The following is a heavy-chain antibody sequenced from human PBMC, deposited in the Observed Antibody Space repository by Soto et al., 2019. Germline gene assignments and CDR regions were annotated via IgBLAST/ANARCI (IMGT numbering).Heavy chain of an antibody. CDR2: IHYSGST. CDR1: GGSISSYY. V-gene: IGHV4-59*01. CDR3: ARARYQLLHPYYYGMDV. Sequence: LETLSLTCTVSGGSISSYYGSWIRQSTGKGLEWIGYIHYSGSTKSNPSLKSRVTISVDTSRNQVSLKLSSVTAADSAVYFCARARYQLLHPYYYGMDVWGQGTTVTVSS. J-gene: IGHJ6*02. D-gene: IGHD2-2*01.